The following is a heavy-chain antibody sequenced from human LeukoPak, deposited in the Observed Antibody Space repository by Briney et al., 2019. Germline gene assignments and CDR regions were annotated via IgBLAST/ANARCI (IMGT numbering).Heavy chain of an antibody. CDR3: ASSILATTFDF. D-gene: IGHD5-12*01. Sequence: SETLSLTCTVSGGSISTYYWSWIRQSPRKGLEWIGYIYDNTRTHYNPYLKSRVSMSMDTSKNQFSLKLTSVTAADAALYYCASSILATTFDFWGQGTLVAVSS. V-gene: IGHV4-59*08. CDR1: GGSISTYY. CDR2: IYDNTRT. J-gene: IGHJ4*02.